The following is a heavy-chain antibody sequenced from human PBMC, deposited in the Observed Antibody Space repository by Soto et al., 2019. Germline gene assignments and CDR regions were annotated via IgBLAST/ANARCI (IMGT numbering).Heavy chain of an antibody. CDR3: ARLLQTTVYYYYGMDV. Sequence: LKISCKGSGYSFTSYWIGWVRQMPGKGLEWMGIIYPGDSDTRYSPSFQGQVTISADKSISTAYLQWSSLKASDTAMYYCARLLQTTVYYYYGMDVWGQGTTVTVSS. CDR1: GYSFTSYW. J-gene: IGHJ6*02. V-gene: IGHV5-51*01. D-gene: IGHD4-17*01. CDR2: IYPGDSDT.